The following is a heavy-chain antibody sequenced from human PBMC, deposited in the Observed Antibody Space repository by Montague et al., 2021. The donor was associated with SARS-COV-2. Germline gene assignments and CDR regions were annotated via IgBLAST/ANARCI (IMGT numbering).Heavy chain of an antibody. Sequence: SETLSLTCTVDVPCISSGSCSWRWISRPNGRDLGWIGVEYCSRSTYYNPTLKSRVTISVDTSKNQFSLKLSSVTAADTAVYYCATLPSSITIFGVVQGYYFDDWGQGTLVTVSS. CDR1: VPCISSGSCS. D-gene: IGHD3-3*01. J-gene: IGHJ4*02. CDR3: ATLPSSITIFGVVQGYYFDD. CDR2: EYCSRST. V-gene: IGHV4-39*01.